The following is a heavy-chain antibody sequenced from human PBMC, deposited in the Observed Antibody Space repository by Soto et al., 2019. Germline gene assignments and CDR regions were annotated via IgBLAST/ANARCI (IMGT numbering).Heavy chain of an antibody. V-gene: IGHV4-30-4*01. D-gene: IGHD4-17*01. CDR1: GDSVSGGDYY. CDR2: IYYGGRH. CDR3: ARVRSYGMDV. Sequence: SETLSLTCTVSGDSVSGGDYYWSWIRQPPGKGLEWIGNIYYGGRHFYNPSLKSRVTMSLDTSKNQFSLRLNSVTAADSAVYYCARVRSYGMDVWVQGTTVTVSS. J-gene: IGHJ6*02.